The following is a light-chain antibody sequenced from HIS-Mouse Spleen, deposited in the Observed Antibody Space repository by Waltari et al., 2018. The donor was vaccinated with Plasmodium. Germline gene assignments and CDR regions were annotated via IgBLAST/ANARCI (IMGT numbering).Light chain of an antibody. V-gene: IGLV1-36*01. J-gene: IGLJ3*02. CDR3: AAWDDSLNGWV. Sequence: QSVLTQPPSVSEAPRQRVTISCSGSSSHIGTKSVNWYQQLPGKAPKLLIYYDDLLPSGVSDRFSGSKSGTSASLAISGLQSEDEADYYCAAWDDSLNGWVFGGGTKLTVL. CDR2: YDD. CDR1: SSHIGTKS.